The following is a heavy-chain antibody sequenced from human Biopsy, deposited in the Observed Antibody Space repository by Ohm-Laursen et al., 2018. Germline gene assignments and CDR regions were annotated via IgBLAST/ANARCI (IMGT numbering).Heavy chain of an antibody. CDR3: ASGDIGGAGLDV. CDR1: GDTFTTSA. D-gene: IGHD3-10*01. J-gene: IGHJ6*02. Sequence: GASVKVSCKASGDTFTTSAISWVRQVPGQGLDWMGRIIPILGTVDYGQNFQGRVTIRADTSTTFLELTSLRYDDTAVYYCASGDIGGAGLDVWGLGTTVTVSS. V-gene: IGHV1-69*04. CDR2: IIPILGTV.